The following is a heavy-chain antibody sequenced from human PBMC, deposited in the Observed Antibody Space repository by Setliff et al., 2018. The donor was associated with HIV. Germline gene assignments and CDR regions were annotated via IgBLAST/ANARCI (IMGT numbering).Heavy chain of an antibody. CDR2: IYPGDSDT. D-gene: IGHD3-16*02. CDR1: GYSFTSYW. Sequence: PGESLKISCKGSGYSFTSYWIGWVRQMSGKGLEWMGIIYPGDSDTIYSPSFQGQVTISADKSISTAYLQWSSLKASDTAMYYCARHRIVKAYCYYMDVWGKGTTVTVSS. CDR3: ARHRIVKAYCYYMDV. V-gene: IGHV5-51*01. J-gene: IGHJ6*03.